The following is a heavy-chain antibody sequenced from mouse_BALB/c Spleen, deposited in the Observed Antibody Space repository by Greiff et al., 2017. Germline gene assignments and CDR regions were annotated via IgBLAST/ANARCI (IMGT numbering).Heavy chain of an antibody. J-gene: IGHJ3*01. CDR2: IWSDGST. D-gene: IGHD1-1*01. V-gene: IGHV2-6-2*01. Sequence: QVQLKESGPDLVAPSQSLSITCTVSGFSLTSYGVHWVRQPPGKGLEWLVVIWSDGSTTYNSALKSRLSISKDNSKSQVFLKMNSLQTDDTAMYYCARQGGDYYGSSHFAYWGQGTLVTVSA. CDR1: GFSLTSYG. CDR3: ARQGGDYYGSSHFAY.